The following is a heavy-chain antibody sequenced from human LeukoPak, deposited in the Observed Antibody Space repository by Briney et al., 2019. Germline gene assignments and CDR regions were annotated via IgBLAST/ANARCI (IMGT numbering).Heavy chain of an antibody. J-gene: IGHJ4*02. CDR2: IFSTGNT. D-gene: IGHD5-24*01. Sequence: PSETLSLTCTVSGGSITSGDYYWSWIRQPPGKGLEWIGYIFSTGNTYYNPSLKSRISLSVDTSKNHFSLKLTSVTAADTAVYYCARGSRDMATIFDYWGQGTLVTVSS. CDR1: GGSITSGDYY. CDR3: ARGSRDMATIFDY. V-gene: IGHV4-30-4*01.